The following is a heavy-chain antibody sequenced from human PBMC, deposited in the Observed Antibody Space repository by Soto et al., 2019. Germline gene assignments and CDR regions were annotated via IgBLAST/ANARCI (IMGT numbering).Heavy chain of an antibody. Sequence: ASVKVSCKASGFTFTSSAVQWVRQARGQRLEWIGWIVVGSGNTNYAQKFQERVTITRDMSTSTAYMELSSLRSEDTAVYYCAADLPGSSSSSGYGMDVWGQGTTVTVSS. CDR3: AADLPGSSSSSGYGMDV. D-gene: IGHD6-6*01. CDR2: IVVGSGNT. V-gene: IGHV1-58*01. J-gene: IGHJ6*02. CDR1: GFTFTSSA.